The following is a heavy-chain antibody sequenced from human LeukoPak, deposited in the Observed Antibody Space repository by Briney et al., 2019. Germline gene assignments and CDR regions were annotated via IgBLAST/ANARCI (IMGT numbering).Heavy chain of an antibody. CDR3: ARGGVAYYYYGMDV. V-gene: IGHV3-30-3*01. J-gene: IGHJ6*02. CDR1: GFTFSSYA. D-gene: IGHD5-12*01. Sequence: GGSLRLSCAASGFTFSSYAMHWVRQAPGKGLEWVAVISYDGSNKYYADSVKGRFTISRDNSKNTLYLQMNSLRAEDTAVYYCARGGVAYYYYGMDVWGQGTTVTVS. CDR2: ISYDGSNK.